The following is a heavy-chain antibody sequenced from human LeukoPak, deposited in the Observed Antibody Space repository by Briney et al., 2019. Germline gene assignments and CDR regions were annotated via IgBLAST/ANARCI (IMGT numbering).Heavy chain of an antibody. J-gene: IGHJ4*02. CDR2: ISAYNGNT. CDR1: GYTFTIYG. D-gene: IGHD3-22*01. CDR3: ARDSKGTYYYDSSGYIRGDY. V-gene: IGHV1-18*01. Sequence: ASVTVSCKASGYTFTIYGISWVRQAPGQGLEWMGWISAYNGNTNYAQKLQGRVTMTTDTSTSTAYMELRSLRSDDTAVYYCARDSKGTYYYDSSGYIRGDYWGQGTLVTVSS.